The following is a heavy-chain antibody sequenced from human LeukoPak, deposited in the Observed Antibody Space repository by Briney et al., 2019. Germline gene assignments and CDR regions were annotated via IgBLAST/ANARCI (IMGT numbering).Heavy chain of an antibody. J-gene: IGHJ6*02. D-gene: IGHD6-19*01. CDR3: ARYYVAVAGYYYGMDV. CDR1: GFTFSNYD. V-gene: IGHV3-66*01. CDR2: IYSGGST. Sequence: GGSLRLSCAASGFTFSNYDINWVRQVPGKGLEWVSVIYSGGSTYYADSVKGRFTISRDNSKNTLYLQMNSLRAEDTAVYYCARYYVAVAGYYYGMDVWGQGTTVTVSS.